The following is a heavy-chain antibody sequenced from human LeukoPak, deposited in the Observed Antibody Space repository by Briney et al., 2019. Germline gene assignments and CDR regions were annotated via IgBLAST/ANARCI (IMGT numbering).Heavy chain of an antibody. D-gene: IGHD2/OR15-2a*01. V-gene: IGHV3-48*01. CDR2: IRRDGSRI. CDR3: TRDPHALDF. Sequence: GGSLRLSCAASGFSFSSYSMNWVCQAPGKGLEWISYIRRDGSRIYYADSVEGRFTISRDNAKNSLYLQMDSLRVEDTAVYYCTRDPHALDFWGQGTLVTVSS. CDR1: GFSFSSYS. J-gene: IGHJ4*02.